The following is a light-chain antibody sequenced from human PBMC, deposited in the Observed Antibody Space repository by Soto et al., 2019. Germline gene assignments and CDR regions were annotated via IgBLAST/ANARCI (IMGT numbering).Light chain of an antibody. Sequence: QSVLTRVASVSGAPGQSITISCTGTSSDVGGYNYVSWYQQHPGKAPKLMIYEVSNRPLGVSNRFSGSKSGNTASLTISGLQAEDEADYYCTSYTSSSTLDVFGTGTKVTVL. CDR2: EVS. J-gene: IGLJ1*01. CDR1: SSDVGGYNY. V-gene: IGLV2-14*01. CDR3: TSYTSSSTLDV.